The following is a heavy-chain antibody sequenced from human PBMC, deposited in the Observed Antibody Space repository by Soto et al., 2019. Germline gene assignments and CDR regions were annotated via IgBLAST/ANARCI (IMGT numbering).Heavy chain of an antibody. Sequence: GESRKISCXGSGYSFTSYWISWVRQMPGKGLEWMGRIDPSDSYTNYSPSFQGHVTISADKSISTAYLQWSSLKASDTAMYYCAREVSYSSSSLHSYYYYYGMDVWGQGTTVTVSS. CDR2: IDPSDSYT. CDR1: GYSFTSYW. CDR3: AREVSYSSSSLHSYYYYYGMDV. J-gene: IGHJ6*02. D-gene: IGHD6-6*01. V-gene: IGHV5-10-1*01.